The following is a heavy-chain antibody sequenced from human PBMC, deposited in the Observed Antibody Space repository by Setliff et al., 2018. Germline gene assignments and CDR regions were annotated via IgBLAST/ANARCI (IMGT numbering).Heavy chain of an antibody. CDR2: ISYDGSNK. D-gene: IGHD7-27*01. CDR3: AGVHWTTNWFLHY. V-gene: IGHV3-30-3*01. J-gene: IGHJ4*01. CDR1: GFTFSSYA. Sequence: HPGGSLRLSCAASGFTFSSYAMHWVRQAPGKGLEWVAVISYDGSNKYYADSVKGRFTISRDNSKNTLYLQMNSLRSDDTAVYYCAGVHWTTNWFLHYWGQGTLVTVSS.